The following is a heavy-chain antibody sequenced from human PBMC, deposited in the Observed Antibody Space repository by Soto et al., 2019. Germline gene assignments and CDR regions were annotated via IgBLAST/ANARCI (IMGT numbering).Heavy chain of an antibody. J-gene: IGHJ4*02. CDR1: GGSVSGYH. V-gene: IGHV4-59*08. Sequence: PSETLSLTCNVSGGSVSGYHLSWIRQPPGKGLEWIGYINNNGNTDYNPSLESRVTISVDTSKNHFSLKLSSVTAADTAVYYCARHVVPAANYFVYWGQGTLVTVSS. D-gene: IGHD2-2*01. CDR3: ARHVVPAANYFVY. CDR2: INNNGNT.